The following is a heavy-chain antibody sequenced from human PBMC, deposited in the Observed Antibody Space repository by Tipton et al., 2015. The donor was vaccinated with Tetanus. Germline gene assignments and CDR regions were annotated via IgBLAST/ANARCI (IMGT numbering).Heavy chain of an antibody. D-gene: IGHD3-10*01. Sequence: TLSLTCTVSGGSISSYYWSWIRQPAGKGLEWIGRIYTSGGTNYNPSLKSRVTMSVDTSKNQFSLKLSSVTAADTAVYYCARVAFFGDYFDYWGQGTLVTVSS. CDR1: GGSISSYY. CDR2: IYTSGGT. V-gene: IGHV4-4*07. J-gene: IGHJ4*02. CDR3: ARVAFFGDYFDY.